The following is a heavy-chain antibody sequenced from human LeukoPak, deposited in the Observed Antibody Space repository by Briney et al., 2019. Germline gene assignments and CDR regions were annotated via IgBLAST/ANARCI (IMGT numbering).Heavy chain of an antibody. Sequence: SETLSLTCTVSGGSISSSSYYWGWIRQPPGKGLEWIGSIYYGGSTYYNPSLKSRVTISVDTSKNQFSLKLSSVTAADTAVYYCARIDLTAIIFDYWGQGTLVTVSS. CDR1: GGSISSSSYY. CDR3: ARIDLTAIIFDY. D-gene: IGHD2-21*02. V-gene: IGHV4-39*01. CDR2: IYYGGST. J-gene: IGHJ4*02.